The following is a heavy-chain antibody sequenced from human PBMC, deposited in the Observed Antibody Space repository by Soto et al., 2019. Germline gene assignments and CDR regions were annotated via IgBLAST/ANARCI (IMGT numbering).Heavy chain of an antibody. D-gene: IGHD4-17*01. J-gene: IGHJ4*02. CDR1: GGSISSGGYY. CDR2: IYYSGST. Sequence: QVQLQESGPGLVKPSQTLSLTCTVSGGSISSGGYYWSWIRQHPGKGLEWIGYIYYSGSTYYNPSLKSRVTISVDTSKNQFSLKLSSVTAADTAVYYCARSQVGYGDYDVLPGDYWGQGTLVTVSS. CDR3: ARSQVGYGDYDVLPGDY. V-gene: IGHV4-31*03.